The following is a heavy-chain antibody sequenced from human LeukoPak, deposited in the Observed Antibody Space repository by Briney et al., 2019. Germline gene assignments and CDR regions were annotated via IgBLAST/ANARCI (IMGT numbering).Heavy chain of an antibody. CDR2: IKHDGSEK. V-gene: IGHV3-7*04. Sequence: GGSLRLSCAASGFTFSSYGMSWVRQAPGKGLEWVANIKHDGSEKYYAETVKGRFTISRDNAKSSLYLQMNSLRAEDTAVYYCAGDVVAATSGYCVYYGMDVWGQGTRVTV. D-gene: IGHD2-15*01. CDR3: AGDVVAATSGYCVYYGMDV. CDR1: GFTFSSYG. J-gene: IGHJ6*02.